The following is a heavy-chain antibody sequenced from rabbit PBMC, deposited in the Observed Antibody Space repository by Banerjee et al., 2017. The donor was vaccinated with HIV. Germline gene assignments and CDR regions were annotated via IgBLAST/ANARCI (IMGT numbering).Heavy chain of an antibody. CDR2: IVAGSSGTT. CDR1: GFTLSSSDH. V-gene: IGHV1S45*01. D-gene: IGHD1-1*01. J-gene: IGHJ4*01. CDR3: ARAGGFENYFNL. Sequence: QEQLVESGGGLVQPEGSLTLSCKASGFTLSSSDHMCWVRQAPGKGLEWIGCIVAGSSGTTYYASWAKGRFTISKTSSTTVTLQMTSLTAADTATYFCARAGGFENYFNLWGPGTLVTVS.